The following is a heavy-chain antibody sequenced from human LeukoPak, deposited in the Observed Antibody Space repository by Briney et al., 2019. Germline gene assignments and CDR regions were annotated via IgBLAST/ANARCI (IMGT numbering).Heavy chain of an antibody. CDR2: ISSSSSYI. D-gene: IGHD3-3*01. J-gene: IGHJ4*02. V-gene: IGHV3-21*01. Sequence: PGGSLRLSCAASGFTFSSYSMNWVRQAPGKGLEWVSSISSSSSYIYYADSVKGRFTISRDNAKNSLYLQMNSLRAEDTAVYYCAKDLGLRFLEWPLGYWGQGTLVTVSS. CDR1: GFTFSSYS. CDR3: AKDLGLRFLEWPLGY.